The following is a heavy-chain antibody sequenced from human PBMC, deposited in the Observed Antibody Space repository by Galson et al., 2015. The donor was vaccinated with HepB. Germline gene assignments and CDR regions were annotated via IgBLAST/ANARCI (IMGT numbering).Heavy chain of an antibody. CDR1: GYTFTDYY. CDR3: ARPSVTRELDY. J-gene: IGHJ4*02. CDR2: VNTYNGDT. D-gene: IGHD1-1*01. V-gene: IGHV1-2*02. Sequence: SVKVSCKASGYTFTDYYIHWVRQAPGQGLEWMGWVNTYNGDTNYARNFQDRVTLTRDTSITTAYMELSGLMSDDTAVYYCARPSVTRELDYWGQGTLVTVSS.